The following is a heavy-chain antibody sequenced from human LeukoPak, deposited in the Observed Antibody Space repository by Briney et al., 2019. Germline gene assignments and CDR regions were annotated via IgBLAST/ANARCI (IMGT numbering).Heavy chain of an antibody. V-gene: IGHV4-39*01. J-gene: IGHJ4*02. CDR2: IYYSGST. Sequence: SETLSLTCTVSGGSISSSSYYWGWIRQPPGKGLEWIGSIYYSGSTYYNPSLKSRVTTSVDTSKNQFSLKLSSVTAADTAVYYCARLGVATVTTRSGYYFDYWGQGTLVTVSS. CDR1: GGSISSSSYY. D-gene: IGHD4-17*01. CDR3: ARLGVATVTTRSGYYFDY.